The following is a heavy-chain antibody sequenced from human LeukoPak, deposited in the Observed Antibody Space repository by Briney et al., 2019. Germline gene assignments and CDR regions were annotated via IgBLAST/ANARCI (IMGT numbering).Heavy chain of an antibody. CDR2: ISSSSSTI. J-gene: IGHJ4*02. V-gene: IGHV3-48*04. D-gene: IGHD1-26*01. CDR3: PRWSGGGVGAFRFDY. Sequence: PGGSLRLSCAASGFTFSSYSMNWVRQAPGKGLEWVSYISSSSSTIYYADSVKGRFTISRDNAKNSLYLQMNSLRAEDTAVYYCPRWSGGGVGAFRFDYWGQGTLVTVSS. CDR1: GFTFSSYS.